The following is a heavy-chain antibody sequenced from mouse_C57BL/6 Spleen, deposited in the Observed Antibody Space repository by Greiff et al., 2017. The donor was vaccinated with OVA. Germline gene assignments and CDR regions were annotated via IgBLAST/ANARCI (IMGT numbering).Heavy chain of an antibody. V-gene: IGHV1-53*01. D-gene: IGHD2-4*01. J-gene: IGHJ4*01. CDR1: GYTFTSYW. Sequence: QVQLQQPGTELVKPGASVKLSCKASGYTFTSYWMHWVKQRPGHGLEWIGNINPSNGGTNYNEKFKNKATLTVDKSSSTAYMQLSSLTSEDSAVYYCARGGGAIYYEAMDYWGQGTSVTVSS. CDR2: INPSNGGT. CDR3: ARGGGAIYYEAMDY.